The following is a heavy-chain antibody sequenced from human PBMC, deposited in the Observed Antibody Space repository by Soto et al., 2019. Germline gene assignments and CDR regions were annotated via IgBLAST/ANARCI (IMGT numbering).Heavy chain of an antibody. CDR2: MNPNSGNT. D-gene: IGHD3-22*01. CDR3: ARGGGTNVYDSSGYYLVY. V-gene: IGHV1-8*01. Sequence: ASVKVSCKASGCTFTSYDINWVRQATGQGLEWMGWMNPNSGNTGYAQKFQGRVTMTRNTSISTAYMELSSLRSEDTAVYYCARGGGTNVYDSSGYYLVYWGQGTLVTVSS. J-gene: IGHJ4*02. CDR1: GCTFTSYD.